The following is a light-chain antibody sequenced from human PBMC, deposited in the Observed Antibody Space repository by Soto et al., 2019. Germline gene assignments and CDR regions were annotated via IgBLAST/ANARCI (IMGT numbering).Light chain of an antibody. CDR3: QQYKSYSLT. CDR2: KAS. J-gene: IGKJ4*01. Sequence: DIQMTQSPSTLSSSVGYRVTITFRASQSISSWLAWYQQKPGKAPKLLIYKASSLQSGVPSRFSGSGSGTEFTLTISSLQPDDFATYYCQQYKSYSLTFGGGTKVDTK. V-gene: IGKV1-5*03. CDR1: QSISSW.